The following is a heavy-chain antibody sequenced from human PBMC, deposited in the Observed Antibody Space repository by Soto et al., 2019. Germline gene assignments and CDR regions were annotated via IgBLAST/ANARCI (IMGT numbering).Heavy chain of an antibody. J-gene: IGHJ3*02. D-gene: IGHD4-17*01. Sequence: EVQLVESGGGLVQPGGSLRLSCAASGFTVSSNYMSWVRQAPGKGLEWVSVIYSGGSTYYADSVKGRFTISRDNSKNTLYLQMNSLRAEDTAVYYCARHCDDYGDADAFDIWGQGTMVTVSS. CDR3: ARHCDDYGDADAFDI. CDR2: IYSGGST. V-gene: IGHV3-66*04. CDR1: GFTVSSNY.